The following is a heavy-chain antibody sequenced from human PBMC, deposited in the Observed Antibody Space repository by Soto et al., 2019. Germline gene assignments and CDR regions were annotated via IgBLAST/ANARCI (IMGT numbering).Heavy chain of an antibody. CDR3: ARGRYGDY. Sequence: QVHLVQSGAEVKKPGASVKVSCQGSGYAFTTYGITWVRQAPGQVLEWMVWISAHNGNTNYAQKLQGRVTVTRDTSTSTAYMELRSLRYDDTAVYYCARGRYGDYWGQGALVTVSS. J-gene: IGHJ4*02. CDR2: ISAHNGNT. D-gene: IGHD1-1*01. CDR1: GYAFTTYG. V-gene: IGHV1-18*01.